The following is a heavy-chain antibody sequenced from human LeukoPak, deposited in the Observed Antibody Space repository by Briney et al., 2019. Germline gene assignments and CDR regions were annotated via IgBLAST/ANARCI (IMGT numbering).Heavy chain of an antibody. J-gene: IGHJ4*02. Sequence: GESLKISCKSSGYSFASYWIGWVRQMPGKGLECMGIIYPGDSETRYRPSFQGQVTISADKAITTVYLQWTSLKASDSAMYYCARFSRMVTAALPDYFDYWGQGTLVTVSS. CDR3: ARFSRMVTAALPDYFDY. V-gene: IGHV5-51*01. CDR2: IYPGDSET. D-gene: IGHD2-21*02. CDR1: GYSFASYW.